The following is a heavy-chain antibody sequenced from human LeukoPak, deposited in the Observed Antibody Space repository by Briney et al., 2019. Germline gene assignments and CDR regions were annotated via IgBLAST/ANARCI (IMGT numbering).Heavy chain of an antibody. CDR3: ARGSDIVVVPAARVLDY. CDR1: GFTFSSYA. D-gene: IGHD2-2*01. J-gene: IGHJ4*02. CDR2: ISGSGGST. V-gene: IGHV3-23*01. Sequence: PGGSLRLSCAASGFTFSSYAMSWVRQAPGKGLEWVSAISGSGGSTYYADSVKGRFTISRDNSKNTLYLQMNSLRAEDTAVYYCARGSDIVVVPAARVLDYWGQGTLVTVSS.